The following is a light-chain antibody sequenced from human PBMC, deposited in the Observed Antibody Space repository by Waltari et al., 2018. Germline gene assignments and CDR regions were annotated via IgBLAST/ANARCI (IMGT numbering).Light chain of an antibody. J-gene: IGLJ1*01. V-gene: IGLV2-11*01. CDR2: DVS. CDR1: TSVVGGYNL. CDR3: CSYAGSSSYV. Sequence: QSALTQLRSVSGSPGHPVPIPCTGPTSVVGGYNLASWYQQHPGKAPKLMIYDVSKRPSGVPDRFSGSKSGNTASLTISGLQAEDEADYYCCSYAGSSSYVFGTGTKVTVL.